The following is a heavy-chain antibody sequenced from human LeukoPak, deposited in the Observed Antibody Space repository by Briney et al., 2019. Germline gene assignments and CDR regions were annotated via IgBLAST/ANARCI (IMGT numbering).Heavy chain of an antibody. D-gene: IGHD1-1*01. CDR2: IFASGST. J-gene: IGHJ6*02. Sequence: SETLSLTCTVSGGSFTDYYWGWIRQPAGKGLEWIGRIFASGSTNYNPSLKSRVTMSVDTSKNQFSLKLTSVTAADTAVYYCTRYDVYYYGMDVWGQGTTVTVSS. CDR1: GGSFTDYY. CDR3: TRYDVYYYGMDV. V-gene: IGHV4-4*07.